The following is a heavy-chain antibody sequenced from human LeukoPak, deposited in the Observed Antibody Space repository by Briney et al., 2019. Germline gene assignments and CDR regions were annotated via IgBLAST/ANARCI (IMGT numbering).Heavy chain of an antibody. J-gene: IGHJ4*02. V-gene: IGHV4-4*07. CDR3: AREGRGSGHWAGFDF. CDR1: GGSISGYF. D-gene: IGHD7-27*01. Sequence: PSDTLSLTCTVSGGSISGYFWGWIRQSAGKGLEWIGRIYSTGSTSYNPSLQSRVTMSVDTSKNQFSLNLRSVTAADTAIYYCAREGRGSGHWAGFDFWGQGALVTVSS. CDR2: IYSTGST.